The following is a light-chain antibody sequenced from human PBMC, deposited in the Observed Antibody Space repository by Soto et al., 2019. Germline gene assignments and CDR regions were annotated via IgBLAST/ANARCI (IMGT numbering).Light chain of an antibody. CDR1: QFVSSR. CDR3: QEYIQWPPGM. CDR2: DTS. V-gene: IGKV3-15*01. J-gene: IGKJ1*01. Sequence: DIVVTQSPATLSASPGERVTLSCRASQFVSSRLAWYQQRPGQVPRLLIYDTSTRAAGISARFSGSGSGTAFTLTISSLQPADFAVYYCQEYIQWPPGMFGPGTTVDIK.